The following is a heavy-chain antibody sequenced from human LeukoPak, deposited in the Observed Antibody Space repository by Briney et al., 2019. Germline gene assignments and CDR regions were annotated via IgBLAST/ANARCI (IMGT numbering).Heavy chain of an antibody. CDR1: GFTFSSYS. CDR3: ARDRSGSYDY. CDR2: IYSGGST. J-gene: IGHJ4*02. V-gene: IGHV3-53*01. D-gene: IGHD1-26*01. Sequence: PGGSLRLSCAASGFTFSSYSMNWVRQAPGKGLEWVSVIYSGGSTYYADSVKGRFTISRDNSKNTLYPQMNSLRPEDTAMYYCARDRSGSYDYWGQGTLVTVSS.